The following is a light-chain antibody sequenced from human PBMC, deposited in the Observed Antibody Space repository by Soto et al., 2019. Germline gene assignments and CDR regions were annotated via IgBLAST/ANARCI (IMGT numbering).Light chain of an antibody. Sequence: IPLTQSPSSMSASVGDRVTISCRASQGIGFYLAWYQQKPGNAPKLLIYAASTLQSGVPSRFSGSGSGTNFSLPISSLQPEDFATYYCQQVNSYPPLTFGPGTKVDIK. CDR3: QQVNSYPPLT. CDR1: QGIGFY. V-gene: IGKV1-9*01. J-gene: IGKJ3*01. CDR2: AAS.